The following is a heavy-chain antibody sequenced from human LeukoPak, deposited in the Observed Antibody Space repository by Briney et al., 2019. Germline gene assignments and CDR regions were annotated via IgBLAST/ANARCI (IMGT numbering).Heavy chain of an antibody. CDR3: ARAGITGTTIGY. Sequence: SETLSLTCAVYGGSFSGYYWSWIRQPPGKGLEWIGEINHSGSTNYNLSLKSRVTISVDTSKNQFSLKLSSVTAADTAVYYCARAGITGTTIGYWGQGTLVTVSS. J-gene: IGHJ4*02. CDR1: GGSFSGYY. CDR2: INHSGST. V-gene: IGHV4-34*01. D-gene: IGHD1-7*01.